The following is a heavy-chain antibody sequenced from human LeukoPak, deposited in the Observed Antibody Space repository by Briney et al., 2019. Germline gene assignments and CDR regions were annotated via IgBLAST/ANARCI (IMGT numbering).Heavy chain of an antibody. J-gene: IGHJ4*02. Sequence: ASVKVSCKTSGYTFSNFGINWVRQAPGQGLEWMGWISGNNDNPNYGQKLQGRVTMTTDTSTSTAYMELRSLRSDDTAVYYCAGSYGSGSPYYFDYWGQGTLVTVSS. CDR2: ISGNNDNP. V-gene: IGHV1-18*01. CDR1: GYTFSNFG. CDR3: AGSYGSGSPYYFDY. D-gene: IGHD3-10*01.